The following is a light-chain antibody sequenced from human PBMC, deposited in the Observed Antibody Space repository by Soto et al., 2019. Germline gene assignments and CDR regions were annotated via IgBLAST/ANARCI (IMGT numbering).Light chain of an antibody. J-gene: IGKJ2*01. CDR1: QSLAYSDGNTY. Sequence: DVVMTQSPLSLPVTLGQPASISCRSSQSLAYSDGNTYLNWFQQRPGQSPRRLIYKVSNRDSGVPDRFSGSGSGTDFTLKISRVEAEDVGVYYCMQGTHWHTDTFGQGTKLAIK. CDR2: KVS. CDR3: MQGTHWHTDT. V-gene: IGKV2-30*01.